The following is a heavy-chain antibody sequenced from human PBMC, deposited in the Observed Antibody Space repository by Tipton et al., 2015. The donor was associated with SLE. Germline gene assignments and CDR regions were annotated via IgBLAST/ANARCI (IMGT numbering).Heavy chain of an antibody. D-gene: IGHD5-12*01. Sequence: GLVKPSETLSLTCAVSGGSINSGDYSWSWIRQPPGKGLEWIGYIFHSGNAYYNPSLKSRVTISVDTSKHQFSLKLNSVTAADTAVYYCARRHYSGPFDSWGQGTLVTVSS. V-gene: IGHV4-30-2*01. CDR1: GGSINSGDYS. CDR3: ARRHYSGPFDS. J-gene: IGHJ4*02. CDR2: IFHSGNA.